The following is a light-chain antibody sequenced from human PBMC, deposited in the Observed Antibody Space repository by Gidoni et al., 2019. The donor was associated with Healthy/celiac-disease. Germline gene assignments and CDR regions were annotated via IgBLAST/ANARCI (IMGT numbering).Light chain of an antibody. CDR2: DAS. CDR1: QSVSSY. CDR3: QQRSNWPRT. J-gene: IGKJ2*01. Sequence: IVLTQSPATLSLSPGERATLSCRASQSVSSYLAWYQPKPGQAPRLLIYDASNRATGIPARFSGRGSGKNFTLPISSLEPEDFAVYYCQQRSNWPRTFGQGTKLEIK. V-gene: IGKV3-11*01.